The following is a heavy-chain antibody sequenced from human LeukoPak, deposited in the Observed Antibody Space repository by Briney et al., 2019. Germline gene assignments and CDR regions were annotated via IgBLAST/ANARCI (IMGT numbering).Heavy chain of an antibody. CDR3: ARDLGRWLQNANWFDP. Sequence: ASVKVSCKASGYTFTSYYMHWVRQAPGQGLEWMGIINPSGGSTSYAQKLQGRVTMTTDTSTSTAYMELRSLRSDDTAVYYCARDLGRWLQNANWFDPWGQGTLVTVSS. J-gene: IGHJ5*02. CDR1: GYTFTSYY. V-gene: IGHV1-46*01. D-gene: IGHD5-24*01. CDR2: INPSGGST.